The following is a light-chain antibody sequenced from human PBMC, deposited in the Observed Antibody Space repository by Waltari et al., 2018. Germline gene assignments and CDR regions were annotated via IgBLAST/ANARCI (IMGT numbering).Light chain of an antibody. Sequence: EIVLTQSPGTLSLSPGARATLSCRASQSVTSISLTWYQQKGGQAPRLLIYGTSSRATGIPDRFSCSGSGTDFTLTISRLEPEDFAVYYCQQYDGEVVTFGGGTKVEI. CDR1: QSVTSIS. V-gene: IGKV3-20*01. CDR2: GTS. CDR3: QQYDGEVVT. J-gene: IGKJ4*01.